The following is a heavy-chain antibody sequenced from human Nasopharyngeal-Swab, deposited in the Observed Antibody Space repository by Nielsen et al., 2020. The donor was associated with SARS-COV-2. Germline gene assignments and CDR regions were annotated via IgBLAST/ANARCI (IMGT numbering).Heavy chain of an antibody. CDR2: ISSSSSTI. Sequence: WIRQPQGKGLEWVSYISSSSSTIYYADSVKGRFTISRDNAKNSLYLQMNSLRAEDTAVYYCARDIITGTIVGAFDIWGQGTTVIVSS. CDR3: ARDIITGTIVGAFDI. J-gene: IGHJ3*02. V-gene: IGHV3-48*01. D-gene: IGHD1-7*01.